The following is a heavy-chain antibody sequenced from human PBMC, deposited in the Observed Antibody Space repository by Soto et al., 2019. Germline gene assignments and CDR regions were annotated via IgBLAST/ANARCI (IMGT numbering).Heavy chain of an antibody. CDR1: GYTFTSYY. V-gene: IGHV1-46*03. J-gene: IGHJ6*03. CDR2: INPSGGST. CDR3: ARDQEPSTLYYDYSYMDV. Sequence: QVQLVQSGAEVKKPGASVTVSCKASGYTFTSYYIHWVRQAPGQGLEWMGIINPSGGSTSYAQKCQGRVTMTRDTSTSTVYMEVSGLRSEDTAVYYCARDQEPSTLYYDYSYMDVWGKGTTVTVSS.